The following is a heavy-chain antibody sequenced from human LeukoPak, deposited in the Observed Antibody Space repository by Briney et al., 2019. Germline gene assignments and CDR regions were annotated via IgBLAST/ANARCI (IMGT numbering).Heavy chain of an antibody. CDR3: ARDLKDDGFGAEGSLDF. D-gene: IGHD3-10*01. CDR2: INPNNGGT. V-gene: IGHV1-2*02. J-gene: IGHJ4*02. Sequence: ASVKVSCKTFGYTFTSNYMQWVRQAPGQGLEWVGWINPNNGGTYYAEKFQGRVTMTRDTSAYTVYMELDRLRYDDTAVHFCARDLKDDGFGAEGSLDFWGQGTLVTVSS. CDR1: GYTFTSNY.